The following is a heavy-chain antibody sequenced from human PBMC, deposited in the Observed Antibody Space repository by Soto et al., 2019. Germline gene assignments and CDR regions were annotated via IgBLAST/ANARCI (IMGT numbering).Heavy chain of an antibody. Sequence: QLHLQESGPRLVKPSQTLSLTCTVSGVSITDDNYYWSWIRQSPGKGLEWIGHLYHGETTYTNPPIKIRPTISADTSKTQFSLSLNSVTAADAAVYYCAGCLSGDKVDQWGQGTLVTVSS. CDR2: LYHGETT. CDR1: GVSITDDNYY. CDR3: AGCLSGDKVDQ. D-gene: IGHD2-21*01. V-gene: IGHV4-30-4*01. J-gene: IGHJ4*02.